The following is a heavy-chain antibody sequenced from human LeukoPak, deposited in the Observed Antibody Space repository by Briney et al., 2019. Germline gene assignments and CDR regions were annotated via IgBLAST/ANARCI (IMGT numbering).Heavy chain of an antibody. V-gene: IGHV3-9*01. D-gene: IGHD3-10*01. CDR1: GFTFDDYA. CDR3: AKDRYYGSRQVAY. J-gene: IGHJ4*02. CDR2: ISWNSGSI. Sequence: GRSLRLSCAASGFTFDDYAMHWVRQAPGKGLEWVSGISWNSGSIGYADSVKGRFTISRDNAKNSLYLQMNSLRAEDTALYYCAKDRYYGSRQVAYWGQGTLLTVSS.